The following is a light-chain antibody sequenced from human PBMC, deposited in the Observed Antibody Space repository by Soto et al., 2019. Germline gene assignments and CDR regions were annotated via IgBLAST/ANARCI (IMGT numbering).Light chain of an antibody. CDR2: GAS. CDR3: QQYMSSVT. Sequence: EIVLTQSPGSLSLSPGQRATLSCRASQSVDTTFFAWYQKKPGQAPRLLIYGASKRATGIPDRFSGSGSGTYFTLIISILEPEDFAVYYCQQYMSSVTFGQGTKVEIK. V-gene: IGKV3-20*01. CDR1: QSVDTTF. J-gene: IGKJ1*01.